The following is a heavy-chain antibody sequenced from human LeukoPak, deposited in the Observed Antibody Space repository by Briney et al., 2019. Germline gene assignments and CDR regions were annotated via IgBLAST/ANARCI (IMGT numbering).Heavy chain of an antibody. CDR2: ISSSSSTI. CDR1: GFTFSSYS. D-gene: IGHD2-15*01. J-gene: IGHJ5*02. V-gene: IGHV3-48*04. Sequence: GGSLRLSCAASGFTFSSYSMNWVRQAPGKGLEWVSYISSSSSTIYYADSVKGRFTISRDNAKNSLYLQMNSLRAEDTAVYYCARGSWYNWFDPWGQGTLVTVSS. CDR3: ARGSWYNWFDP.